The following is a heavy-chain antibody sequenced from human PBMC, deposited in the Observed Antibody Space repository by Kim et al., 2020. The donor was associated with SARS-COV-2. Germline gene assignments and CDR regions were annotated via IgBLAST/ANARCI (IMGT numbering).Heavy chain of an antibody. D-gene: IGHD6-13*01. V-gene: IGHV3-64*01. CDR3: AREVLQQYDY. Sequence: GGSLRLSCAASGFTFSSYAMHWVRQAPGKGLEYVSGISTNGGRTYYANSVKGRFTISRDNSKNMLYLQMGSLRGEDMAVYYCAREVLQQYDYWGQGTLVTVSS. J-gene: IGHJ4*02. CDR2: ISTNGGRT. CDR1: GFTFSSYA.